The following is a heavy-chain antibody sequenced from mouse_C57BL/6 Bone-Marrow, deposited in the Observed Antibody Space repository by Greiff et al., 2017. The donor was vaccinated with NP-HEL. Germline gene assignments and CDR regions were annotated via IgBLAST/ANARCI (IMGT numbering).Heavy chain of an antibody. CDR1: GFTFSSYG. D-gene: IGHD1-1*01. CDR2: ISSGGSYT. J-gene: IGHJ4*01. CDR3: ASLTTVVATDAMDY. Sequence: EVKLMESGGDLVKPGGSLKLSRAASGFTFSSYGMSWVRQTPDKRLEWVATISSGGSYTYYPDSVKGRFTISRDNAKNTLYLQMSSLKSEDTAMYYCASLTTVVATDAMDYWGQGTSVTVSS. V-gene: IGHV5-6*01.